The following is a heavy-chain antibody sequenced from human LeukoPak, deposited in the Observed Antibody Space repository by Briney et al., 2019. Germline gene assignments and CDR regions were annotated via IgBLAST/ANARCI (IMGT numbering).Heavy chain of an antibody. CDR1: GFSFNDYG. V-gene: IGHV3-20*04. J-gene: IGHJ6*03. D-gene: IGHD2-15*01. CDR2: ITWNGGSA. Sequence: GGSLRLSCAASGFSFNDYGMSWVRQAPGQGPEWVSGITWNGGSADYAASVKGRSTISRDNARNSLYLQMNSLRDEDTALYYCVRGGGSIRHSYYYYVDVWGKGTSVTVSS. CDR3: VRGGGSIRHSYYYYVDV.